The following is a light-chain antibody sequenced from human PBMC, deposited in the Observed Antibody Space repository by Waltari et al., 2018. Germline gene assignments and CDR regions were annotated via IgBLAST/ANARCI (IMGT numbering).Light chain of an antibody. J-gene: IGKJ3*01. CDR2: DAS. Sequence: DIQMTQSPSSLSASVGDRVTITCQASQDISTYLNWYQQKPGKAPKLLIYDASNLETGVPSRFSGSGSGTDFTFTISSLQPEDIATYYCQQYDNLLFTFGPGTKVDIK. CDR3: QQYDNLLFT. CDR1: QDISTY. V-gene: IGKV1-33*01.